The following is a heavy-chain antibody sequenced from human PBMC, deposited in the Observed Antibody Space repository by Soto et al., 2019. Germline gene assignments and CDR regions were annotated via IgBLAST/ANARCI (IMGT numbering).Heavy chain of an antibody. V-gene: IGHV3-9*01. CDR1: GFTFDDYA. J-gene: IGHJ1*01. D-gene: IGHD6-13*01. CDR3: VKDESINWYSGHFRH. CDR2: IIWNSGSI. Sequence: EVQLVESGGGLVQPGRSLRLSCAASGFTFDDYAMHWVRQVPGKGLEWFSGIIWNSGSIGYGDSVKGRFAISRDNANNALHLQMNSLSAEYTAFYYCVKDESINWYSGHFRHWGQGTLDTVSS.